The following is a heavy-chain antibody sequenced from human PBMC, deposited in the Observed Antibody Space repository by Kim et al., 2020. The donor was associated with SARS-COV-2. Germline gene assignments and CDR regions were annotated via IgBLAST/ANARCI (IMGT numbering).Heavy chain of an antibody. V-gene: IGHV1-18*01. J-gene: IGHJ4*02. CDR1: GYIFSTYG. D-gene: IGHD3-10*01. CDR2: ISAYSGDT. Sequence: ASVKVSCKASGYIFSTYGINWVRQAPGQGLEWMGWISAYSGDTNYAQNFQGRVTMTTDASTSTAYMELRSLRSDDAAIYYCARDQYYGSGNSYSNPPFDCWGQGTLVTVSS. CDR3: ARDQYYGSGNSYSNPPFDC.